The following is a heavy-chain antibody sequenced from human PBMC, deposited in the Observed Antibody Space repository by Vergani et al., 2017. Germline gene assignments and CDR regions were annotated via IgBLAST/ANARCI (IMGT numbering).Heavy chain of an antibody. CDR1: GGTFSSYA. Sequence: QVQLVQSGAEVKKPGSSVKVSCKASGGTFSSYAISWVRQAPGQGLEWMGGIIPIFGTANYAQKFQGRVTITADESTSTAYMELSSLRSEDTAVYYCARVVVKDCSSTSCYGTYYYYYGMDFWGQGTTVTVSS. CDR3: ARVVVKDCSSTSCYGTYYYYYGMDF. D-gene: IGHD2-2*01. J-gene: IGHJ6*02. CDR2: IIPIFGTA. V-gene: IGHV1-69*01.